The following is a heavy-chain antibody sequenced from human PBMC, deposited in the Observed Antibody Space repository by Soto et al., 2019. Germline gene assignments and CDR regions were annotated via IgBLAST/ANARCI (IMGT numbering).Heavy chain of an antibody. CDR1: GFTFSSYG. Sequence: QVQLVESGGGVVQPGRSLRLSCAASGFTFSSYGMHWVRQAPGKGLEWVAVIWYDGSNKYYADSVKGRFTISRDNSKNTLYQQMNSLRAEYTAVYYCAKRTYYDILTGYFDDAFDIWGQGTMVTVSA. V-gene: IGHV3-33*06. J-gene: IGHJ3*02. CDR2: IWYDGSNK. CDR3: AKRTYYDILTGYFDDAFDI. D-gene: IGHD3-9*01.